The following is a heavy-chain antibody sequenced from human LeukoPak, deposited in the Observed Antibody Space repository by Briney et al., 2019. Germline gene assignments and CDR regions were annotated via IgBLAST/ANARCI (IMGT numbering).Heavy chain of an antibody. J-gene: IGHJ4*02. CDR3: TTESKLDGQFYY. CDR1: GFTVSSNY. D-gene: IGHD5-24*01. CDR2: IKRKTDGGTT. V-gene: IGHV3-15*01. Sequence: GGSLRLSCAASGFTVSSNYMSWVRQAPGKGLEWVGRIKRKTDGGTTDYATPVKGRFTISRDDSKNTLYLQMDSLKTEDTAMYYCTTESKLDGQFYYWGQETLVTVSS.